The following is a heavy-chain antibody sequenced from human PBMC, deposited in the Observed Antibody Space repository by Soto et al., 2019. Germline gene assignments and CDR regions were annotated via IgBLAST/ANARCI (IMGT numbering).Heavy chain of an antibody. CDR1: GGSITSHY. J-gene: IGHJ6*02. CDR2: INHSGLT. V-gene: IGHV4-59*08. D-gene: IGHD3-10*01. Sequence: QVQLQESGPGLVKPSETLSLTCSVSGGSITSHYCSWFRQPPGKGLEWIGYINHSGLTSYNPSLKSRVTMSVDTFKNQFSLKVNSVTAADTALYYCARQGFGQLHGLVDVWGPGTTVTVSS. CDR3: ARQGFGQLHGLVDV.